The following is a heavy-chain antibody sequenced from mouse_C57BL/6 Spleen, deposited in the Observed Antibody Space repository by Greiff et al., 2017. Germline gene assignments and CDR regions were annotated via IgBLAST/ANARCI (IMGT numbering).Heavy chain of an antibody. V-gene: IGHV1-15*01. CDR2: IDPETGGT. CDR3: TPYYDGFPTDY. J-gene: IGHJ2*01. D-gene: IGHD1-1*01. CDR1: GYTFTDYE. Sequence: QVQLKESGAELVRPGASVTLSCKASGYTFTDYEMHWVKQTPVHGLEWIVAIDPETGGTAYNQKFKGKAILTADKSSSTAYMELRSLTSEDSAVYYCTPYYDGFPTDYWGQGTTLTVSS.